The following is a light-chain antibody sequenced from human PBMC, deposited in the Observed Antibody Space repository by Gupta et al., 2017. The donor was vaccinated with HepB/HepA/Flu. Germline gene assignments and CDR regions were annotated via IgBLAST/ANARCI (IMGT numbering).Light chain of an antibody. CDR3: QQCVTVPWT. CDR1: QNILTY. V-gene: IGKV1-39*01. J-gene: IGKJ1*01. CDR2: SAS. Sequence: DIHMTQSPSSLSASVGDRVTITCRASQNILTYLNWYQQRPGKAPQLLIFSASCWQGGVPSRFSGSGSGAEFSLTISRLQPADLGTYYCQQCVTVPWTFGQGTKLEI.